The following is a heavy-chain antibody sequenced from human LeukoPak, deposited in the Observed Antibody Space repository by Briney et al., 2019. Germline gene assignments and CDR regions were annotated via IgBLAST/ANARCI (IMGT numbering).Heavy chain of an antibody. Sequence: SETLSLTCTVSGGSISSGDYYWSWIRQHPGKGLEWIGNIYYSGSTYYNPSLKSRVTISVDTSKSQFSLKLSSVTAADTAVYYCAREGYDSSYYYYLDYWGQGTLVTVSS. CDR1: GGSISSGDYY. J-gene: IGHJ4*02. CDR3: AREGYDSSYYYYLDY. CDR2: IYYSGST. D-gene: IGHD3-22*01. V-gene: IGHV4-31*03.